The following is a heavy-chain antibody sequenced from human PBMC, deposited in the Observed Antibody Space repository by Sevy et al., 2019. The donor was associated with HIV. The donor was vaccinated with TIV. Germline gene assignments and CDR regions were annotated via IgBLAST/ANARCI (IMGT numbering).Heavy chain of an antibody. CDR3: AREGGYSDQGMDV. CDR2: ISGSSTTI. J-gene: IGHJ6*02. D-gene: IGHD5-12*01. V-gene: IGHV3-48*01. Sequence: GGSLRLSCAASGFTFSSYSMNWVRQAPGKGLEWASYISGSSTTIYYADSVKGRFTISRDNAKNSLYLQMNSLRAEDTHAYYCAREGGYSDQGMDVWGQGTTVTVSS. CDR1: GFTFSSYS.